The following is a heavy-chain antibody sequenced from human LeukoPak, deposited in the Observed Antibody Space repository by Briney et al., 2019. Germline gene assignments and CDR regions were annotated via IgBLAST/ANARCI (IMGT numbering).Heavy chain of an antibody. CDR3: AKGPHYYDSSGYYGPLSF. CDR2: ISYDGSNK. D-gene: IGHD3-22*01. Sequence: GGSLRLSCAAAGFTFSSYGMHWVRQAPGKGLEWVAVISYDGSNKYYADSVKGRFTISRDNSKNTLYLQMNSLRDEDTAVYYCAKGPHYYDSSGYYGPLSFGGQGTLVTVSS. V-gene: IGHV3-30*18. CDR1: GFTFSSYG. J-gene: IGHJ4*02.